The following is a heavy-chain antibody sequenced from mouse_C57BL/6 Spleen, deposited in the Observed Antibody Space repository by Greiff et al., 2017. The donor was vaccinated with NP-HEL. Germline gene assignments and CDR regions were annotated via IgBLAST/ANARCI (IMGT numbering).Heavy chain of an antibody. V-gene: IGHV14-2*01. J-gene: IGHJ1*03. CDR2: IDPEDGET. Sequence: EVQVVESGAELVKPGASVKLSCTASGFNIKDYYMHWVKQRTEQGLEWIGRIDPEDGETKYAPKFQGKATITADTSSNTAYLQLSSLTSEDTAVYYCARTDYYGSSAWYFDVWGTGTTVTVSS. CDR1: GFNIKDYY. D-gene: IGHD1-1*01. CDR3: ARTDYYGSSAWYFDV.